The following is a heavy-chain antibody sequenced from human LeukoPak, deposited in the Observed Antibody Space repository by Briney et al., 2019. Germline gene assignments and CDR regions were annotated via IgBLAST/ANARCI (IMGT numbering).Heavy chain of an antibody. J-gene: IGHJ4*02. CDR3: VRVALYYYGSESYYFFEH. CDR2: ISSSSSTI. Sequence: TGGSLRLSCAASGFMFSDYYMSWIRQAPGKGLEWVAYISSSSSTIYYADSVKGRFTISRDNAKNSLNLQMNTLRVEDTAIYYCVRVALYYYGSESYYFFEHWGQGTPVTASS. CDR1: GFMFSDYY. D-gene: IGHD3-10*01. V-gene: IGHV3-11*04.